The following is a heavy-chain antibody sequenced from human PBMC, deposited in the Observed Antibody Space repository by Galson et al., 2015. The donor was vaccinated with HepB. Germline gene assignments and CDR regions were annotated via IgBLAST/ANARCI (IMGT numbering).Heavy chain of an antibody. Sequence: SLRLSCAASGFTFSDYYMSWIRQAPGKGLEWVSYISSSSSYTNYADSVKGRFTISRDNAKSSLYLQMNSLRAEDTAVYYCARIYDSSGYYPNYYYYGMDVWGQGTTVTVSS. D-gene: IGHD3-22*01. V-gene: IGHV3-11*03. CDR2: ISSSSSYT. CDR1: GFTFSDYY. CDR3: ARIYDSSGYYPNYYYYGMDV. J-gene: IGHJ6*02.